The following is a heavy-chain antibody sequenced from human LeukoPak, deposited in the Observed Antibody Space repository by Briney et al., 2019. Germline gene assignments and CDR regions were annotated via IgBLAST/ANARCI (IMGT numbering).Heavy chain of an antibody. D-gene: IGHD6-6*01. Sequence: GGSLRLSCAASGFTFSSYAMSWVRQAPGKGLEWVSAIYGSGGRTFYADSVKGRFTISRDNSKNTLYLQMNRLRADDTAVYYCAKGDLYSSSSLGYYYIDVWGKGTTVTVSS. CDR2: IYGSGGRT. CDR1: GFTFSSYA. V-gene: IGHV3-23*01. J-gene: IGHJ6*03. CDR3: AKGDLYSSSSLGYYYIDV.